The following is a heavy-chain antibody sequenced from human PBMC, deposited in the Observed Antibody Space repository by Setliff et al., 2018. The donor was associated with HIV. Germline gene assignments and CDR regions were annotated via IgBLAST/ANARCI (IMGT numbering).Heavy chain of an antibody. D-gene: IGHD1-1*01. CDR1: GGSIYGSDYY. J-gene: IGHJ4*02. Sequence: PSETLSLTCTVSGGSIYGSDYYWGWIRQPPGKGLESIGSIYYSGSTYYKPSLKSRVTISADTSKNQFSLKLSSVTAADTAVYYCARQGQLGSEWGQGTLVTVSS. V-gene: IGHV4-39*01. CDR2: IYYSGST. CDR3: ARQGQLGSE.